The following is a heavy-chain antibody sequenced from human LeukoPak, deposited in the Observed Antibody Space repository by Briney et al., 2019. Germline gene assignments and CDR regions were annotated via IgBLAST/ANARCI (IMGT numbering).Heavy chain of an antibody. CDR2: INTHTGNP. V-gene: IGHV7-4-1*02. Sequence: ASVKVSCKASGYTFTSYAMNWVRQAPGQGLEWMGWINTHTGNPTYAQGFTGRFVFSLDTSVSTAYLQISSLKVEDTAVYYCARLGPGYCGSTRCYGVGHWGQGTLVTVSS. CDR3: ARLGPGYCGSTRCYGVGH. J-gene: IGHJ4*02. CDR1: GYTFTSYA. D-gene: IGHD2-2*01.